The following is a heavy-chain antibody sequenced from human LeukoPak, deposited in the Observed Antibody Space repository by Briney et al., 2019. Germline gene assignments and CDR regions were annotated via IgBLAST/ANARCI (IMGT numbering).Heavy chain of an antibody. J-gene: IGHJ4*02. CDR3: ASGYSGYDSVFDY. CDR1: GGSISSGSYY. D-gene: IGHD5-12*01. Sequence: SQTLSLTCTVSGGSISSGSYYWSWIRQPAGKGLEWIGRIYTSGSTNYNPHLKSRVTISVATSKNQYSLKLSSVPAADTAVYYWASGYSGYDSVFDYWGQGTLVTVSS. CDR2: IYTSGST. V-gene: IGHV4-61*02.